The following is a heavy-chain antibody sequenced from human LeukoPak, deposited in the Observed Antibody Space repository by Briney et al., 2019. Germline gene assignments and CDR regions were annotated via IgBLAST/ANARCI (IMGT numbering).Heavy chain of an antibody. V-gene: IGHV3-23*01. Sequence: PGGSLRLSCATSGFTFRNYAVSWVRQAPGKGLEWVSAISASGGSTYYADSVKGRFTIFRDNSKNTLYMQMNSLRAEDTAVYYCAKDQWFGETTGITGPDYWGQGSPVTVSS. J-gene: IGHJ4*02. CDR3: AKDQWFGETTGITGPDY. CDR1: GFTFRNYA. D-gene: IGHD3-10*01. CDR2: ISASGGST.